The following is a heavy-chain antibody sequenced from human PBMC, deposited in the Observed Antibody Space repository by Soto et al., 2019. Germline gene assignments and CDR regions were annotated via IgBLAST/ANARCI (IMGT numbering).Heavy chain of an antibody. V-gene: IGHV4-59*08. Sequence: TLSLTCTVSGGSISSYYWSWIRQPPGKGLEWIGYIYYSGSTNYNPSLKSRVTISVDTSKNQFSLKLSSVTAADTAVYYCARLYGFSGFDYWGQGTLVTVS. J-gene: IGHJ4*02. CDR3: ARLYGFSGFDY. CDR1: GGSISSYY. D-gene: IGHD6-25*01. CDR2: IYYSGST.